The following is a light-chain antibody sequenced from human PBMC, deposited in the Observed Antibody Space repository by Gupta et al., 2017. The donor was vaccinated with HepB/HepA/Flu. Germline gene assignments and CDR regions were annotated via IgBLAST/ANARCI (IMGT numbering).Light chain of an antibody. Sequence: EIVLTQSPATLSLSPGEGATLSCRASQNVRGLLVWYQQRPGQAPRLLVYDTSNRATGIPDRFSGSGSGTDFTLTISSLEPEDFAVYYCMQRSSWPRTFGGGTKVEIQ. CDR1: QNVRGL. CDR3: MQRSSWPRT. V-gene: IGKV3-11*01. CDR2: DTS. J-gene: IGKJ4*01.